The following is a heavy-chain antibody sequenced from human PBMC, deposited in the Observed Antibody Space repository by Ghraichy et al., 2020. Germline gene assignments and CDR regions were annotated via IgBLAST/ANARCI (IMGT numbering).Heavy chain of an antibody. CDR1: GFSFSSYE. D-gene: IGHD2-2*01. CDR3: ASDHGVGYCSTDTCYGVDY. Sequence: GGSLRLSCVASGFSFSSYEMNWVRQAPGKGLEWVAYISGSSGTRFYADSVKGRFTISRDNAKSSLYLQMNSLTLEDTAIYYCASDHGVGYCSTDTCYGVDYWGLGTLVTVPS. J-gene: IGHJ4*02. CDR2: ISGSSGTR. V-gene: IGHV3-48*03.